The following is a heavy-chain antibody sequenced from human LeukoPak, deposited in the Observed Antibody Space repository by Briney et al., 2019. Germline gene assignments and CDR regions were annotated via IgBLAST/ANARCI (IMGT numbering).Heavy chain of an antibody. D-gene: IGHD1-1*01. CDR3: AKDAQIYDTYDWRWFDP. CDR2: IRSDGNIK. V-gene: IGHV3-30*02. Sequence: GGSLRLSCAASGFSFSTFGMHWVRQAPGKGLEWVTFIRSDGNIKYYADSVKGRFTISRDNSKNTLYLQMDGLRGEDTAVYYCAKDAQIYDTYDWRWFDPWGQGTLVTVSS. CDR1: GFSFSTFG. J-gene: IGHJ5*02.